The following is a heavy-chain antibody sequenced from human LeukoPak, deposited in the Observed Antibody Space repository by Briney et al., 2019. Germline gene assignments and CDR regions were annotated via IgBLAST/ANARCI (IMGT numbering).Heavy chain of an antibody. CDR1: GFTVSSLA. J-gene: IGHJ4*02. CDR2: ISSSGSTI. Sequence: GGSLRLSCAASGFTVSSLAMHWVRQAPGKGLEWVSYISSSGSTIYYADSVKGRFTISRDNAKNSLYLQMNSLRAEDTAVYYCARRGYYDSSGYYYVEGIYYWGQGTLVTVSS. V-gene: IGHV3-48*03. CDR3: ARRGYYDSSGYYYVEGIYY. D-gene: IGHD3-22*01.